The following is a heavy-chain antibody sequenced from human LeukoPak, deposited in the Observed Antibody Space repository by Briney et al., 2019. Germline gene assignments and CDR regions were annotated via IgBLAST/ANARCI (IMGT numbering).Heavy chain of an antibody. J-gene: IGHJ4*02. CDR3: AKSHYYDSSGSPDY. D-gene: IGHD3-22*01. Sequence: PGGSLRLSCAASGFTFSSYAMSWVRQAPGKGLEWVSAISGSGGGTYYADSVKGRFTISRDNSKNTLYLQMNSLRAEDTAVYYCAKSHYYDSSGSPDYWGQGTLVTVSS. CDR1: GFTFSSYA. V-gene: IGHV3-23*01. CDR2: ISGSGGGT.